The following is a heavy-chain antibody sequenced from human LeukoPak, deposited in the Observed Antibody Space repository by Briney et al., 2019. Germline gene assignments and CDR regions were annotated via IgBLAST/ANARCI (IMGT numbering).Heavy chain of an antibody. Sequence: PGGSLRLSCAASGFTFSSYVMHWVRQAPGKGLEWVAIISYDGSNEYYADSVKGRFTISRDNSKNTLYLQMNSLRAADTAVYYCARVYTAYSSSWYEYRDINWFDPWGQGTLVTVSS. CDR2: ISYDGSNE. CDR3: ARVYTAYSSSWYEYRDINWFDP. CDR1: GFTFSSYV. J-gene: IGHJ5*02. V-gene: IGHV3-30*04. D-gene: IGHD6-13*01.